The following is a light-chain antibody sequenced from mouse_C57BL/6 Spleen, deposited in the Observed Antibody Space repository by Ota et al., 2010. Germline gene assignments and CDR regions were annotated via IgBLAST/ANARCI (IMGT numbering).Light chain of an antibody. CDR1: QDVGTA. J-gene: IGKJ5*01. CDR2: WAS. V-gene: IGKV6-23*01. Sequence: DIVMTQSHKFMSTSVGDRVSITCKASQDVGTAVAWYQQKPGQSPKLLIYWASTRHTGVPDRFTGSGSGTDFTLTISNVQSEDLADYFCQQYSSYPLTFGAGTSWS. CDR3: QQYSSYPLT.